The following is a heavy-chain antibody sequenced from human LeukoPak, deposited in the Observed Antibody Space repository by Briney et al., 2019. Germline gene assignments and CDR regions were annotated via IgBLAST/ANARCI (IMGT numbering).Heavy chain of an antibody. CDR3: ARRFNSGNDDVFDI. CDR2: ILTSGDT. Sequence: SETLSLTCTVSGGSISGNTWNWVRQPAGKGLEWIGRILTSGDTVYNPSLESRVTMSLDASKNQFSLKLNSLTAADTAVYYCARRFNSGNDDVFDIWGQGTMVAVSS. D-gene: IGHD1-1*01. J-gene: IGHJ3*02. V-gene: IGHV4-4*07. CDR1: GGSISGNT.